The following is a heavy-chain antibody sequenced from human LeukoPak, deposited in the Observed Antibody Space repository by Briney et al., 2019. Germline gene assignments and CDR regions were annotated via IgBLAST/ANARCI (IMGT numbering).Heavy chain of an antibody. D-gene: IGHD1-26*01. CDR2: ISYDGNNK. J-gene: IGHJ4*02. CDR3: ASSGSYRFDY. V-gene: IGHV3-30*04. CDR1: GFTFSDYA. Sequence: GGSLRLSCAASGFTFSDYAMHWVRQAPGKGLEWVAVISYDGNNKYYADSVKGRFTISRGNSKNTLYLQMNSLRAEDTAVYYCASSGSYRFDYWGQGTLVTVSS.